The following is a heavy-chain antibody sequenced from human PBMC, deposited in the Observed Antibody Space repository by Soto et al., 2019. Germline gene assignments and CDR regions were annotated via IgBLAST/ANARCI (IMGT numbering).Heavy chain of an antibody. CDR3: ARVRSSAAAPIVVRPRSPSQNAFDI. CDR1: GGSFSGYY. CDR2: INHSGST. Sequence: KASETLSLTCAVYGGSFSGYYWGWIRQPPGKGLEWIGEINHSGSTNYNPSLKSRVTISVDTSKNQFSLKLSSVTAADTAVYYCARVRSSAAAPIVVRPRSPSQNAFDIWGQGTMVTVSS. J-gene: IGHJ3*02. V-gene: IGHV4-34*01. D-gene: IGHD1-26*01.